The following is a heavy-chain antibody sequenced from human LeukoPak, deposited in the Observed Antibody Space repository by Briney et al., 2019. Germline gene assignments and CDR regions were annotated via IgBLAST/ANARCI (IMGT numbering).Heavy chain of an antibody. CDR3: ARLRAYYYDSSGYSEAFDI. CDR2: INPNSGGT. Sequence: ASVKVSCKASGYTFTGYYMHWVRQAPGHGLEWMGWINPNSGGTNYAQKFQGRVTMTRDTSISTAYMELSRLRSDDTAVYYCARLRAYYYDSSGYSEAFDIWGQGTMVTVSS. CDR1: GYTFTGYY. V-gene: IGHV1-2*02. D-gene: IGHD3-22*01. J-gene: IGHJ3*02.